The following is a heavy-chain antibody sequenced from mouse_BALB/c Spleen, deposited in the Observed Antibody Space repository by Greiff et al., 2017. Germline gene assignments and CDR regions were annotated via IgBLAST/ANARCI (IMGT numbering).Heavy chain of an antibody. J-gene: IGHJ3*01. CDR1: GYTFTSYW. Sequence: QVQLQQSGAELAKPGASVKMSCKASGYTFTSYWMHWVKQRPGQGLEWIGYINPSTGYTEYNQKFKDKATLTADKSSSTAYMQLSSLTSEDSAVYYCARFCYYGHDWFAYWGQGTLVTVSA. D-gene: IGHD2-1*01. V-gene: IGHV1-7*01. CDR3: ARFCYYGHDWFAY. CDR2: INPSTGYT.